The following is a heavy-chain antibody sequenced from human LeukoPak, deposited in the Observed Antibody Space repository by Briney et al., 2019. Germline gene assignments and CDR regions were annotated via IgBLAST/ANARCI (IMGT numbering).Heavy chain of an antibody. CDR1: GFTFDYYT. CDR2: ISMDGVNT. Sequence: PGGSLRLSCAASGFTFDYYTMYWVRQGPEKGLEWVSLISMDGVNTFYADSVKGRFTISRDNNKNSLYLQMNSLRAEDTALYYCAKEKDTNYYDSRIFDYWGQGTLVTVSS. V-gene: IGHV3-43*01. J-gene: IGHJ4*02. CDR3: AKEKDTNYYDSRIFDY. D-gene: IGHD3-22*01.